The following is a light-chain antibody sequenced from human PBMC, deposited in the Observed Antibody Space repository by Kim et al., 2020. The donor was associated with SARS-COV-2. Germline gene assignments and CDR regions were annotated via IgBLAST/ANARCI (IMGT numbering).Light chain of an antibody. CDR1: NLGRQS. Sequence: SYELTQPPSVSVAPGKTARITCGGNNLGRQSVHWYQQKPGQAPVLVIYYDDNRPSGIPERFSGSNSGNTATLTISRVEAGDEADYYCQVWDSSSDHVVFSGGTKLTVL. J-gene: IGLJ2*01. CDR2: YDD. V-gene: IGLV3-21*04. CDR3: QVWDSSSDHVV.